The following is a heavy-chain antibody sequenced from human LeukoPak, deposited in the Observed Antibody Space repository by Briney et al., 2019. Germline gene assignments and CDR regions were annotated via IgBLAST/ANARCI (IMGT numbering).Heavy chain of an antibody. V-gene: IGHV4-61*02. J-gene: IGHJ6*03. CDR3: ARALGSSFPYYYYYMDV. D-gene: IGHD6-13*01. CDR2: IYTSGST. CDR1: GGSISSGSYY. Sequence: SRTLSLTCTVSGGSISSGSYYWSWIRQPAGKGLEWIGRIYTSGSTNYNPSLKSRVTISVDTSKNQFSLKLSSVTAADTAVYYCARALGSSFPYYYYYMDVWGKGTTVTVSS.